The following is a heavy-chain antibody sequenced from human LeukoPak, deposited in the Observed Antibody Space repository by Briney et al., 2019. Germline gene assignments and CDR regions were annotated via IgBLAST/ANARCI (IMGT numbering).Heavy chain of an antibody. CDR3: ARGKGDFWSAPPADY. CDR1: GSSISSYY. D-gene: IGHD3-3*01. V-gene: IGHV4-4*07. CDR2: IYTSGST. J-gene: IGHJ4*02. Sequence: PSETLSLTCTVSGSSISSYYWSWIRQPAGKGLEWIGRIYTSGSTNYNPSLKSRVTMSVDTSKNQFSLNLSSVTAADTAVYYCARGKGDFWSAPPADYWGQGSLVTVSS.